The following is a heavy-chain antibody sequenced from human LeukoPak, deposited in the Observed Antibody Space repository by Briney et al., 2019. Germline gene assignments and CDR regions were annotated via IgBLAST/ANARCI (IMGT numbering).Heavy chain of an antibody. CDR2: INPSGGST. D-gene: IGHD3-10*01. Sequence: ASVKVSCKSSGYTFTTYYTHWVRQAPGQGLEWMGIINPSGGSTTYTQKFQGRVTMTRDTSTSTVYMELSSLRSEDTAVYYCAIPGGSGSYYSIPLDYWGQGTLVTVSS. V-gene: IGHV1-46*01. J-gene: IGHJ4*02. CDR1: GYTFTTYY. CDR3: AIPGGSGSYYSIPLDY.